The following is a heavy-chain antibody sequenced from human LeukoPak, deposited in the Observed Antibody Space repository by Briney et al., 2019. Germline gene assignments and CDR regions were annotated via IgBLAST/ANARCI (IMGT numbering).Heavy chain of an antibody. D-gene: IGHD2-2*02. CDR3: ARVPRRVVVPAAILFDP. CDR2: INPNSGGK. V-gene: IGHV1-2*02. J-gene: IGHJ5*02. CDR1: GYPYTRYY. Sequence: ASVKVSCKASGYPYTRYYIHWVRQPPAQGLEWMGWINPNSGGKNYAQKFQGRVTMTRDRAISTAYVELSMLRSDDAAVDYCARVPRRVVVPAAILFDPWGQGTLVTVSS.